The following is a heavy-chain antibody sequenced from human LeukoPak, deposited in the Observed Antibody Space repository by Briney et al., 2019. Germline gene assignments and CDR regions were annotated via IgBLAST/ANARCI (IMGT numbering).Heavy chain of an antibody. J-gene: IGHJ6*02. CDR2: IYYSGST. V-gene: IGHV4-59*11. CDR1: GGSISSHY. CDR3: ARGKLIAAAGTVAYYGMDI. D-gene: IGHD6-13*01. Sequence: SETLSLTCTVSGGSISSHYWNWIRQPPGKGLEWIGYIYYSGSTNYNPSLKSRVTISLDTSKNQFSLKLSSVTAADTAVYYCARGKLIAAAGTVAYYGMDIWGQGTTVIVSS.